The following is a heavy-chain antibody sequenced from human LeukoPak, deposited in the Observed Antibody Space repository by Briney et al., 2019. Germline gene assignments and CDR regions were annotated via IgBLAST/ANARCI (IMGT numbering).Heavy chain of an antibody. CDR3: ARHPAGDSGRFDC. V-gene: IGHV4-39*01. Sequence: PSETLSLTCSVSGGSISSNRYYWDWIRQSPRKGLEWIGNVYYSGSSFYNPSLRSRVTISIDTSKSQFSLKLSSVTAADTAVYYCARHPAGDSGRFDCWGQGTLVTVAS. D-gene: IGHD1-26*01. CDR1: GGSISSNRYY. CDR2: VYYSGSS. J-gene: IGHJ4*02.